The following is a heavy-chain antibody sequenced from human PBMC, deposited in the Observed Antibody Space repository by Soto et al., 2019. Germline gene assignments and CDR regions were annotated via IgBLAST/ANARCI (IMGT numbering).Heavy chain of an antibody. J-gene: IGHJ4*02. CDR2: FDPEDGET. Sequence: ASVKVSCKVSGYTLTELSMHWVRQAPGKGLEWMGGFDPEDGETIYAQKFQGRVTMTEETSTDTAYMELSSLRSEDTAVYYCATEWVYSGSYYFDYWGQGTLVTVSS. CDR1: GYTLTELS. D-gene: IGHD1-26*01. V-gene: IGHV1-24*01. CDR3: ATEWVYSGSYYFDY.